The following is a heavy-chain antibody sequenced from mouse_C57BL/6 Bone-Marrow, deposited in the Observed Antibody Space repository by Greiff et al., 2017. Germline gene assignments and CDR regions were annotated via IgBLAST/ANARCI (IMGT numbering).Heavy chain of an antibody. J-gene: IGHJ3*01. CDR1: GFTFSSYA. CDR3: ARDYYGSSFKGGFAY. CDR2: ISDGGSYT. Sequence: EVNVVESGGGLVKPGGSLKLSCAASGFTFSSYAMSWVRQTPEKRLEWVATISDGGSYTYYPDNVKGRFTISRDNAKNNLYLQMSHLKSEDTAMYYCARDYYGSSFKGGFAYWGQGTLVTVSA. D-gene: IGHD1-1*01. V-gene: IGHV5-4*01.